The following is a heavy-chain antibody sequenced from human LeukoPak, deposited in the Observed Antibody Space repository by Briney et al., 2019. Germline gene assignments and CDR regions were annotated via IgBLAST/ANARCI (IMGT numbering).Heavy chain of an antibody. J-gene: IGHJ6*03. V-gene: IGHV3-21*01. Sequence: GGSLRLSCAASGFTFSSYSMNWVRQAPGKGLEWVSSISSSSSYIYYADSVKGRFTISRDNAKNSLYLQMNSLRAEDTAVYYCARDFRHYYMDVWGKGTTVTVSS. CDR2: ISSSSSYI. CDR1: GFTFSSYS. CDR3: ARDFRHYYMDV.